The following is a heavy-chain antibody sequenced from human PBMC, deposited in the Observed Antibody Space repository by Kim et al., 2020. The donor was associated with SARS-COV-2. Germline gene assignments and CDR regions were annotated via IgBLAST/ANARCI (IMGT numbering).Heavy chain of an antibody. Sequence: SETLSLTCTVSGGSISSYYWSWIRQPPGKGLEWIGYIYYSGSTNYNPSLKSRVTISVDTSKNQFSLKLSSVTAADTAAYYCARDFLRDGSGSYWGQGTLVTVSS. CDR2: IYYSGST. J-gene: IGHJ4*02. CDR1: GGSISSYY. D-gene: IGHD3-10*01. CDR3: ARDFLRDGSGSY. V-gene: IGHV4-59*01.